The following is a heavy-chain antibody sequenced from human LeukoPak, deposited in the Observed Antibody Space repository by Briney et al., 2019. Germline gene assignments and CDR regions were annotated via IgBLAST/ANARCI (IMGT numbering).Heavy chain of an antibody. Sequence: GGSLRLSCAASGFTVSSNYMSWVRQAPGKGLEWVSVIYSGGSTYYADSVKGRFTISRDNSKNTLYLQMNSLRAEDTAVYYCAKLDSPWAARGSFDHWGQGALVTVSS. CDR1: GFTVSSNY. V-gene: IGHV3-53*01. D-gene: IGHD1-1*01. J-gene: IGHJ5*02. CDR3: AKLDSPWAARGSFDH. CDR2: IYSGGST.